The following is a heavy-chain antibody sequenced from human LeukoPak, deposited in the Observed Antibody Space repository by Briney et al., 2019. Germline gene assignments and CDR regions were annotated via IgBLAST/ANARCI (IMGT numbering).Heavy chain of an antibody. Sequence: ASVKVSCKASGYTFTSYDINWVRQATGQGLEWMGWMNPNSGNTGYAQKFQGRVTMTRDTSITTVYMELSSLLYDDTAVYYCARDTGDGYDNWFDPWGQGTLVTVSS. CDR2: MNPNSGNT. V-gene: IGHV1-8*01. D-gene: IGHD3-22*01. CDR1: GYTFTSYD. J-gene: IGHJ5*02. CDR3: ARDTGDGYDNWFDP.